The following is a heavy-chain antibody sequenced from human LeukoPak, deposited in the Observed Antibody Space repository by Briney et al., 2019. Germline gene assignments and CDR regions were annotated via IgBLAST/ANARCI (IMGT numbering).Heavy chain of an antibody. CDR2: IYYSGST. V-gene: IGHV4-59*01. Sequence: SETLSLTCTVSGASISRSYWSWIRQPPGKGLEWIGFIYYSGSTSYNPSLKSRVTISVDTSNNQFSLKMTSVTAADTAVYYCASEPKGDGCSFFDYWGQGALVTVSS. D-gene: IGHD5-24*01. CDR1: GASISRSY. CDR3: ASEPKGDGCSFFDY. J-gene: IGHJ4*02.